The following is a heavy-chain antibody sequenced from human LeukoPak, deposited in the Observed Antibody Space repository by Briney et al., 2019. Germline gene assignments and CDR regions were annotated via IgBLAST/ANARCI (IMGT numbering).Heavy chain of an antibody. CDR2: ISWNSGSI. CDR1: GFTFDDYA. D-gene: IGHD3-22*01. CDR3: AKDDSREYYDSSGYDY. Sequence: GGSLRLSCAASGFTFDDYAMHWVRHAPGKGLEWVSGISWNSGSIGYADSVKGRFTISRDNAKNPLYLQMNSLRAEDTALYYCAKDDSREYYDSSGYDYWGQGTLVTVSS. J-gene: IGHJ4*02. V-gene: IGHV3-9*01.